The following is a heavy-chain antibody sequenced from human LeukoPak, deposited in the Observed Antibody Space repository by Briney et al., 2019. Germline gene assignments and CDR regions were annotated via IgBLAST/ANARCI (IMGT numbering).Heavy chain of an antibody. J-gene: IGHJ3*02. CDR3: ARESRYCSGGSCQGTAFDI. D-gene: IGHD2-15*01. V-gene: IGHV1-46*01. Sequence: ASVKVSCKASGYTFTSYYMHWVRQAPGQGLEWMGLINPSGGSTSYAQKFQGRVTMTRDTSTSTVYMELSSLRSEDTAVYYCARESRYCSGGSCQGTAFDIWGQGTMVTVSS. CDR1: GYTFTSYY. CDR2: INPSGGST.